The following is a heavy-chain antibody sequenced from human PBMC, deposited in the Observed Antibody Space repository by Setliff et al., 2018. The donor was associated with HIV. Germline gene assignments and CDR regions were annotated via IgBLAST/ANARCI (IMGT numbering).Heavy chain of an antibody. CDR2: INTNTRNP. D-gene: IGHD6-19*01. CDR3: ARGEAVAGRNWFDP. V-gene: IGHV7-4-1*02. J-gene: IGHJ5*02. Sequence: ASVKVSCKASGYTFTSYAMNWVRQAPGQGLEWMGWINTNTRNPTYAPGFTGRFVFSLDTSVSTAYLQISSLKAEDTAVYYCARGEAVAGRNWFDPWGQGTLVTVSS. CDR1: GYTFTSYA.